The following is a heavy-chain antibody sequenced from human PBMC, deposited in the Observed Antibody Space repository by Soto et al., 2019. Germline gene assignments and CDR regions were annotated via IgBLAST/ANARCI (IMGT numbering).Heavy chain of an antibody. V-gene: IGHV3-48*02. Sequence: EVQLVESGGGLVQPGGSLRLSCAASGFTFSSYSMNWVRQAPGKGLEWLSYISSSISTMHYADSVKGRFTISRDNAKNSLYLQLNRLRDEDTAVYYCARAVRDTAVADFDYWGQGTLVTVSS. CDR2: ISSSISTM. CDR1: GFTFSSYS. D-gene: IGHD5-18*01. J-gene: IGHJ4*02. CDR3: ARAVRDTAVADFDY.